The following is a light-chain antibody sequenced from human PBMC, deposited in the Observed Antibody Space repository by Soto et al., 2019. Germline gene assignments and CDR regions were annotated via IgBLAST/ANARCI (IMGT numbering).Light chain of an antibody. CDR2: GAS. J-gene: IGKJ1*01. CDR1: QSVSSSY. V-gene: IGKV3-20*01. CDR3: QQYGSSPWT. Sequence: EIVMTQSPATLSVSPGGRATLSCRASQSVSSSYLAWYQQKPGQAPRLLIYGASSRATGIPDRFRGSGSGTDFTLTVSRLEPEDFAVYYCQQYGSSPWTFGQGTKVDIK.